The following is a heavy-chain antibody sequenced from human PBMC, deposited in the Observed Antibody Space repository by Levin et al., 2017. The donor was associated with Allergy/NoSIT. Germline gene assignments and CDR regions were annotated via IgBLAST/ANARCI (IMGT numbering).Heavy chain of an antibody. J-gene: IGHJ4*02. CDR3: ARGRPDGGVDY. CDR2: INHSGST. D-gene: IGHD4-23*01. CDR1: GGSFSGYY. V-gene: IGHV4-34*01. Sequence: SETLSLTCAVYGGSFSGYYWSWIRQPPGKGLEWIGEINHSGSTNYNPSLKSRVTISVDTSKNQFSLKLSSVTAADTAVYYCARGRPDGGVDYWGQGTLVTVSS.